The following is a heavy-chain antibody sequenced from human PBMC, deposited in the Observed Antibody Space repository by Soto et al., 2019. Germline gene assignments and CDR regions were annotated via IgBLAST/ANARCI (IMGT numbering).Heavy chain of an antibody. J-gene: IGHJ3*02. D-gene: IGHD3-10*01. CDR2: IYYSGST. V-gene: IGHV4-31*03. CDR3: ARRYSSVPRRLADAFDI. CDR1: GGSISSCGYY. Sequence: KASETLSLTCTVSGGSISSCGYYWSWIRQHPGKGLEWIGYIYYSGSTYYNPSLKSRVTISVDTSKNQFSLKLSSVTAADTAVYYCARRYSSVPRRLADAFDIWGQGTMVTVSS.